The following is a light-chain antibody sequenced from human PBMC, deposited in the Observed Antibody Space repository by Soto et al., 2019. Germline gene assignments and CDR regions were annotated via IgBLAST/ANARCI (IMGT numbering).Light chain of an antibody. CDR3: ASWDDRLFGVV. Sequence: QSVLTQPPSASGAPGQRVTISCSGSSSNIGSNTVNWYQQLPGTAPKLLMYTNGLRPSGVPDRVSGSKSGTSASLAISGLRSEDEAVYYCASWDDRLFGVVFGGGTKLTVL. CDR2: TNG. CDR1: SSNIGSNT. V-gene: IGLV1-44*01. J-gene: IGLJ2*01.